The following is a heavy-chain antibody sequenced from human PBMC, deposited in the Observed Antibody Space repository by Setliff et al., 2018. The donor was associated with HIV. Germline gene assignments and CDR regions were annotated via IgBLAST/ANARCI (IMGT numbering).Heavy chain of an antibody. CDR3: AQLGMVDDFDY. CDR2: IYTSGST. CDR1: GGSISSGSYF. V-gene: IGHV4-61*10. D-gene: IGHD1-1*01. J-gene: IGHJ4*02. Sequence: SETLSLTCTVSGGSISSGSYFWTWIRQPAGKGLEWIGCIYTSGSTNYNPSLKSRVTISVDTSKNHFSLKLRSVTAADTAVYYCAQLGMVDDFDYWGQGTLVTVS.